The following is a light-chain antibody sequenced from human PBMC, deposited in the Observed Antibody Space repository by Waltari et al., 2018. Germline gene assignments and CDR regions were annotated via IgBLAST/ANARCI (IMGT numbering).Light chain of an antibody. J-gene: IGLJ1*01. V-gene: IGLV3-21*04. CDR2: YDR. Sequence: SYVVTQPPSVSVAPGETATLTCGGDNIGTYRVHWYQQKAGQAPGLVIFYDRDRPSGIPDRFSGSNSGNTATLTISRVEAGDEARYYCHVWHPHVDPGVFGTGTEVTVL. CDR1: NIGTYR. CDR3: HVWHPHVDPGV.